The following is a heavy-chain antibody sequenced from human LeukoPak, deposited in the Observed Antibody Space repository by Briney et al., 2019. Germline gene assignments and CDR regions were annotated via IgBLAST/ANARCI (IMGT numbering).Heavy chain of an antibody. D-gene: IGHD2-15*01. V-gene: IGHV5-51*01. CDR3: ALSSGAFDSAGYFDY. CDR2: IYPGDSDS. J-gene: IGHJ4*02. CDR1: GYSFSTYW. Sequence: GESLKISCKGSGYSFSTYWIGWVRQMPGKGLEWMGIIYPGDSDSRYSPSFRGQVTISVDRSITTAYLQWNSLKPSDTAMYYCALSSGAFDSAGYFDYWGQGTLVTVSS.